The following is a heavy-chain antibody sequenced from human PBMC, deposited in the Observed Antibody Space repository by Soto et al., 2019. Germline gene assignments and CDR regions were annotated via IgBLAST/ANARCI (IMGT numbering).Heavy chain of an antibody. Sequence: EAQLLDSGGGSVQPGGSLRLSCAASGFTFSSHGMSWIRQAPGKGLEWISGLSRGGGSTYYVDSVKGRFTISRDNAKNTLDLIIKSLRVDDKVLYYCARDSHYTADAFDLWGQGKLVTVSS. CDR1: GFTFSSHG. D-gene: IGHD5-18*01. V-gene: IGHV3-23*01. J-gene: IGHJ3*01. CDR2: LSRGGGST. CDR3: ARDSHYTADAFDL.